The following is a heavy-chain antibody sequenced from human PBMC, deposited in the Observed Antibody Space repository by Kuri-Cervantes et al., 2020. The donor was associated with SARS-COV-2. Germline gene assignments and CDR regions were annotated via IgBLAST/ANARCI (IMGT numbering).Heavy chain of an antibody. Sequence: ASVKVFCKASGYTFTGYYMHWVRQAPGQGLEWMGWINPNSGGTNYAQKFQGRVTVTRDTSISTAYMELSRLRSDDTAVYYCARDRRYDFWSGNQNYWGQGTLVTVSS. CDR1: GYTFTGYY. J-gene: IGHJ4*02. CDR3: ARDRRYDFWSGNQNY. CDR2: INPNSGGT. V-gene: IGHV1-2*02. D-gene: IGHD3-3*01.